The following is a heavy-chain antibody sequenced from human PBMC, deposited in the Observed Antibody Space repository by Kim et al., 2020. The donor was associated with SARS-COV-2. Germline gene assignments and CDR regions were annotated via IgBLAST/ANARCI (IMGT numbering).Heavy chain of an antibody. D-gene: IGHD5-12*01. Sequence: GGSLRLSCAASGFTFSSYGMHWVRQAPGKGLEWEAVIWYDGSNKYYADSVKGRFTISRDNSKNTLYLQMNSLRAEDTAVYYCSIVATTPGYWGQGTLVTVSS. J-gene: IGHJ4*02. V-gene: IGHV3-33*01. CDR2: IWYDGSNK. CDR3: SIVATTPGY. CDR1: GFTFSSYG.